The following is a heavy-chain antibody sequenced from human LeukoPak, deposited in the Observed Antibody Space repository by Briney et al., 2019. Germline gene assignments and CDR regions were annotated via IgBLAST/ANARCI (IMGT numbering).Heavy chain of an antibody. V-gene: IGHV1-69*01. Sequence: ASVKVSCKASGGTFSSYAISWVRQAPGQRLEWMGGIIPIFGTANYAQKFQGRVTITADESTSTAYMELSSLRSEDTAVYYCARDPGDGMDVWGQGTTVTVSS. CDR2: IIPIFGTA. D-gene: IGHD1-26*01. CDR3: ARDPGDGMDV. CDR1: GGTFSSYA. J-gene: IGHJ6*02.